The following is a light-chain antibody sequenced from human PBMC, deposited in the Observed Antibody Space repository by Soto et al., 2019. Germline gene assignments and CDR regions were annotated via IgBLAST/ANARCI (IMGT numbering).Light chain of an antibody. V-gene: IGKV1-5*01. CDR1: QSIRSL. J-gene: IGKJ5*01. CDR3: QQYQTYST. Sequence: DIQLTQSPSFLSASVGDRVTITCRASQSIRSLLAWYQQKPGKAPKVLIYDASSLRSGVPSRFSGSGSGTEFTLTISSLQPDDFATYFCQQYQTYSTFGQGTRLEIK. CDR2: DAS.